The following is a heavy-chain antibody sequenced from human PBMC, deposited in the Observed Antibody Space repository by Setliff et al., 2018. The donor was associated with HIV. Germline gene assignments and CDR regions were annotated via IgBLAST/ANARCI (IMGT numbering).Heavy chain of an antibody. V-gene: IGHV3-48*01. CDR2: ITSTGSTI. CDR3: ASSGSGSYINWFGP. CDR1: GASSSSHY. Sequence: ETLSLTCTVSGASSSSHYWNWVRQAPGKGLEWISYITSTGSTIFYADSVKGRFTISRDNDKNSVHLQMTSLRAEDTAVYYCASSGSGSYINWFGPWGQGTLVTVS. J-gene: IGHJ5*02. D-gene: IGHD3-10*01.